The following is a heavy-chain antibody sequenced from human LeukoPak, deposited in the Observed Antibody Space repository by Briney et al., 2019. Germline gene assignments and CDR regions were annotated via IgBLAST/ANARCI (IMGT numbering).Heavy chain of an antibody. D-gene: IGHD5-24*01. CDR3: ARVERNTVDY. V-gene: IGHV4-61*01. J-gene: IGHJ4*02. CDR1: GGSVSSGNYY. CDR2: IYYSGST. Sequence: SETLSLTCTVSGGSVSSGNYYWSWIRQPPGKGLEWIGYIYYSGSTNYNPSLKSRVTISVDTSKNQFSLKLSSVIAADTAVYYCARVERNTVDYWGQGTLVTVSS.